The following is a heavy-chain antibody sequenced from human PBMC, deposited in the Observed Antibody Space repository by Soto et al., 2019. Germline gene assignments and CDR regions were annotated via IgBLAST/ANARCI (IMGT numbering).Heavy chain of an antibody. CDR1: GGTFSSYG. V-gene: IGHV1-18*01. CDR3: ARGYNYYDSSGHYGY. CDR2: ISANFGDT. J-gene: IGHJ4*02. D-gene: IGHD3-22*01. Sequence: GASVEVSCKASGGTFSSYGIRWVRQAPGQGLEWMGWISANFGDTNYAQKFQGRVTITTDASTSTAYMELRSLRYDDTAVYYCARGYNYYDSSGHYGYWGQATLVTVSS.